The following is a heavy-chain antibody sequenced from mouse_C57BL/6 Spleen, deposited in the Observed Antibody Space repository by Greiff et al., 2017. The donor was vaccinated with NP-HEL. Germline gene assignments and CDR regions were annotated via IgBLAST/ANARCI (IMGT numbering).Heavy chain of an antibody. CDR1: GYTFTSYW. Sequence: QVQLKQPGAELVKPGASVKLSCKASGYTFTSYWMQWVKQRPGQGLEWIGEIDPSDSYTNYNQKFKGKATLTVDTSSSTAYMQLSSLTSEDSAVYYCARSGDYDVFDYWGQGTTLTVSS. CDR3: ARSGDYDVFDY. J-gene: IGHJ2*01. CDR2: IDPSDSYT. V-gene: IGHV1-50*01. D-gene: IGHD2-4*01.